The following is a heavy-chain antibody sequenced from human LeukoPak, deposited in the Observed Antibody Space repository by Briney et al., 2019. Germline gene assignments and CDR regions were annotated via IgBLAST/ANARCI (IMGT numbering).Heavy chain of an antibody. D-gene: IGHD3-22*01. Sequence: SVTVSCKASGGTFSSYAISWVRQAPGQGLEWMGGIIPIFGTANYAQKFQGRVTITADESTSTAYMELSSLRSEDTAVYYCASAYDSSGYSYYYGMGVWGQGTTVTVSS. CDR2: IIPIFGTA. CDR3: ASAYDSSGYSYYYGMGV. V-gene: IGHV1-69*13. J-gene: IGHJ6*02. CDR1: GGTFSSYA.